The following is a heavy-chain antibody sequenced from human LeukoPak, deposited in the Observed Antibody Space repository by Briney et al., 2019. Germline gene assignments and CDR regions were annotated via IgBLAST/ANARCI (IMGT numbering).Heavy chain of an antibody. V-gene: IGHV1-2*06. D-gene: IGHD3-22*01. CDR2: INPNSGGT. CDR1: GYTFTCYY. Sequence: ASVKVSCKASGYTFTCYYMHWVRQAPGQGLEWMGRINPNSGGTNYAQKFQGRVTITRDTSISTAYMELSRLRSDDTAVYYCARSPEYYYDSSGYSFDYWGQGTLVTVSS. J-gene: IGHJ4*02. CDR3: ARSPEYYYDSSGYSFDY.